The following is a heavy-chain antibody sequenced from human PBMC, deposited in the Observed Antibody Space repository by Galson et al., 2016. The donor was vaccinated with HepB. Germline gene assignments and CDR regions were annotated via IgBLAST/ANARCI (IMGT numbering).Heavy chain of an antibody. Sequence: SLRLSCAVSGFTFRNYGMHWVRQAPGKGLEWVAVISLDGSQKYYADSVKGRLTISRDNSKNSLYLQMNSLRDGDAALYSCARDRNDYFDYWGQGTLVTVSS. D-gene: IGHD1-1*01. CDR2: ISLDGSQK. J-gene: IGHJ4*02. CDR1: GFTFRNYG. CDR3: ARDRNDYFDY. V-gene: IGHV3-33*01.